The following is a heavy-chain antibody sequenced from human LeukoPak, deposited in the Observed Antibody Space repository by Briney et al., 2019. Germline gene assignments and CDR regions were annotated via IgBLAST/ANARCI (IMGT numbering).Heavy chain of an antibody. CDR1: GFTFSSYG. CDR2: IRYDGSNK. J-gene: IGHJ3*02. Sequence: GGSLRLSCAASGFTFSSYGMHWVRQAPGKGLEWVAFIRYDGSNKYYADSVKGRFTISRDNSKNTLYLQMNSLKTEDTAVYYCARYGGNSGGAFDIWGQGTMVTVSS. D-gene: IGHD4-23*01. V-gene: IGHV3-30*02. CDR3: ARYGGNSGGAFDI.